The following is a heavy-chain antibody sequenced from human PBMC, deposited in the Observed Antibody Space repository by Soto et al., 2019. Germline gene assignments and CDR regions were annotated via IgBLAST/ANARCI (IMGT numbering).Heavy chain of an antibody. V-gene: IGHV1-69*01. CDR3: ARSTSIVVVPAAIGKGDFDY. D-gene: IGHD2-2*02. CDR2: IIPIFGTA. Sequence: QVQLAQSGAEVKKPGSSVKVSCKASGGTFSSYAISWVRQAPGQGLEWMGGIIPIFGTANYAQKFQGRVTITADESTSTAYMELSSLRSEDTAVYYCARSTSIVVVPAAIGKGDFDYWGQGTLVTVSS. J-gene: IGHJ4*02. CDR1: GGTFSSYA.